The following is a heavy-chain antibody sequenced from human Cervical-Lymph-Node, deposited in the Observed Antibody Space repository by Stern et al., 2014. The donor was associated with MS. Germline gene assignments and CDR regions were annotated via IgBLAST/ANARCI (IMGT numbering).Heavy chain of an antibody. Sequence: VQLVQSGAGVKKPGASVKVSCKASGYTFTSHGISWVRQAPGQGLEWMGEISAYNGNTNYAQKLEGRVKMTTDTSTSTAYMELRSLRSDDTAVYYCARGLLGGENAFDIWGQGTMVTVSS. CDR3: ARGLLGGENAFDI. CDR1: GYTFTSHG. D-gene: IGHD2-21*01. J-gene: IGHJ3*02. V-gene: IGHV1-18*01. CDR2: ISAYNGNT.